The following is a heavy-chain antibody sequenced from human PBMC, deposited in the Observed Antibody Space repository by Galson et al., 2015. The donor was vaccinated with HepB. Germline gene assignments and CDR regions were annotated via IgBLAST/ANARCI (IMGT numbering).Heavy chain of an antibody. CDR2: IYSGGST. V-gene: IGHV3-53*01. CDR3: ARDGAMVRGIGWYGMDV. J-gene: IGHJ6*02. Sequence: SLRLSCAASGFTVSSNYMSWVRQAPGKGLEWVSVIYSGGSTYYADSVKGRFTISRDNSKNTLYLQMNSLRAEDTAVYYCARDGAMVRGIGWYGMDVWGQGTTVTVSS. CDR1: GFTVSSNY. D-gene: IGHD3-10*01.